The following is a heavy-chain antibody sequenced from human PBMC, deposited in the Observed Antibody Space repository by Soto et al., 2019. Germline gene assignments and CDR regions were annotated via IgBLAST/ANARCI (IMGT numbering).Heavy chain of an antibody. V-gene: IGHV5-10-1*01. D-gene: IGHD3-3*01. J-gene: IGHJ6*02. CDR2: IDPSDSYT. CDR1: GYSFTSYW. CDR3: ARGVRFLEWYKNYYYYGMDV. Sequence: PGESLKISCKGSGYSFTSYWISWVRQMPGKGLERMGRIDPSDSYTNYSPSFQGHVTISADKSISTAYLQWSSLKASDTAMYYCARGVRFLEWYKNYYYYGMDVWGQGTTVTVSS.